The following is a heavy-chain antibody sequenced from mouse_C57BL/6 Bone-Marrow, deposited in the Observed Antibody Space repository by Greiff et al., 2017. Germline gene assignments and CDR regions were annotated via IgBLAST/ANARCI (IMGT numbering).Heavy chain of an antibody. D-gene: IGHD2-4*01. V-gene: IGHV1-54*01. CDR2: INPGSGGT. J-gene: IGHJ4*01. CDR3: ARGGLRRMDY. Sequence: VQLQQSGAELVRPGTSVKVSCKASGYAFTNYLIEWVKQRPGQGLEWIGVINPGSGGTNYNEKFKGKATLTADKSSSTAYMQLSSLTSEDSAVYFGARGGLRRMDYWGQGTSVTVSS. CDR1: GYAFTNYL.